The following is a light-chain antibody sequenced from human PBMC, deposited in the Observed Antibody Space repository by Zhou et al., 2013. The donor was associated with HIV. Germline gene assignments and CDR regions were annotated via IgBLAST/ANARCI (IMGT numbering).Light chain of an antibody. CDR1: QSVSSY. J-gene: IGKJ1*01. V-gene: IGKV3-20*01. CDR2: DAS. CDR3: QQYGSSPWT. Sequence: EIVLTQSPGTLSLSPGERATLSCRASQSVSSYLAWYQQKPGQAPRLLIYDASNRATGIPARFSGSGSGTDFTLTISRLEPEDFAVYYCQQYGSSPWTFGQGTKVEIK.